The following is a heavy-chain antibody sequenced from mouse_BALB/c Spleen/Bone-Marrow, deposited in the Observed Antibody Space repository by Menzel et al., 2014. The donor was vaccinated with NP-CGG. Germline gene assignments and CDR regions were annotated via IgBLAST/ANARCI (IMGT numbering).Heavy chain of an antibody. CDR1: GFTFSNYA. CDR2: ISSGGSYT. V-gene: IGHV5-9-3*01. CDR3: ARQDGFDY. D-gene: IGHD2-3*01. Sequence: EVKLMESGGGLVKPGGSLKLSCAASGFTFSNYAMSWVRQTPEKRLEWVAIISSGGSYTYHPDSVKGRFTISRDNAKTILYLQMSSLRSEDTAMYYCARQDGFDYWGQGTTLTVSS. J-gene: IGHJ2*01.